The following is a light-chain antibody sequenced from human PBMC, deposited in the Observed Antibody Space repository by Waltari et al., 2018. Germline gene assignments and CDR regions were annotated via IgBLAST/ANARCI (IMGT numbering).Light chain of an antibody. CDR3: CSYAGSSTYV. V-gene: IGLV2-23*02. J-gene: IGLJ1*01. Sequence: QSALTQPASVSGSPGQSITISCPGTSSDVGGYNYVSWYQQPPGQSPTLMISDVSKRPSGVSNRFSGSKSGNTASLTISGLQAEDEADYYCCSYAGSSTYVFGTGTKVTVL. CDR1: SSDVGGYNY. CDR2: DVS.